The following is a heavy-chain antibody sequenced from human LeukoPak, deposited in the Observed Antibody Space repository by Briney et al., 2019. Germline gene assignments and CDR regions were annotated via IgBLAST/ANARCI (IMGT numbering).Heavy chain of an antibody. CDR3: ARGRYESTRLSAYYYYYMDV. CDR1: GGSISSYY. V-gene: IGHV4-4*07. J-gene: IGHJ6*03. CDR2: IYTSGST. Sequence: SETLSLTCTVSGGSISSYYWSWIRQHAGKGLEWIGRIYTSGSTIYNPSLKSRVTMSVDTSKNQFSLKLSSVTAADTAVYYCARGRYESTRLSAYYYYYMDVWGKGTTVTVSS. D-gene: IGHD1-14*01.